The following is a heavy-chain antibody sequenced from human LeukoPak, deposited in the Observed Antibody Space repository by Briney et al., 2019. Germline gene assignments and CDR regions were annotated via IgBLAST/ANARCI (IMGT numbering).Heavy chain of an antibody. CDR1: GFPFSSYW. CDR3: TRSSSWYYLTYFDY. D-gene: IGHD6-13*01. J-gene: IGHJ4*02. CDR2: IRSKAYGGTT. Sequence: AGGSLRLSCVASGFPFSSYWMTRVRQAPGKGLEWVGFIRSKAYGGTTEYAASVKGRFTISRDDSKSIAYLQMNSLKTEDTAVYYCTRSSSWYYLTYFDYWGQGTLVTVSS. V-gene: IGHV3-49*04.